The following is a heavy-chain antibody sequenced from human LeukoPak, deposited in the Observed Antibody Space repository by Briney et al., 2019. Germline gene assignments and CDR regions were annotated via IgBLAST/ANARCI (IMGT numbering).Heavy chain of an antibody. CDR3: AKDYASDMATGPFDY. D-gene: IGHD5-24*01. J-gene: IGHJ4*02. CDR2: ISGSGGST. V-gene: IGHV3-23*01. CDR1: GFTFSNYA. Sequence: PGGSLRLSCAASGFTFSNYAMSWVRQAPGKGLEWVSVISGSGGSTYYADSVKGRFTISRDNSKNTLYLQMNSLRAEDTAVYYCAKDYASDMATGPFDYWGQGTLVTVSS.